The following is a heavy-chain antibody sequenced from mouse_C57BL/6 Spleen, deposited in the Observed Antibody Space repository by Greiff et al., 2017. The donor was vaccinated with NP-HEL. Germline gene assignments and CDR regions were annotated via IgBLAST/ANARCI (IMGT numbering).Heavy chain of an antibody. J-gene: IGHJ1*03. CDR2: IDPSDSYT. CDR1: GYTFTSYW. CDR3: ARSKSSSYFDV. V-gene: IGHV1-50*01. Sequence: QVQLQQSGAELVKPGASVKLSCKASGYTFTSYWMQWVKQRPGQGLEWIGEIDPSDSYTNYNQKFKGKATLTVDTSSSTAYMQLSSLTSEDSAVYYCARSKSSSYFDVWGTGTTVTVSS. D-gene: IGHD1-1*01.